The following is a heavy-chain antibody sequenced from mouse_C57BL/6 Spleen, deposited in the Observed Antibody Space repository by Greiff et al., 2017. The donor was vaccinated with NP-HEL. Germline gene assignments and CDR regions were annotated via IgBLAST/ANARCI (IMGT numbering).Heavy chain of an antibody. D-gene: IGHD3-2*02. V-gene: IGHV1-80*01. CDR3: ARRGAAQAYYFDY. Sequence: VQLQQSGAELVKPGASVKISYKASGYAFSSYWMNWVKQRPGKGLEWIGQIYPGDGDTNYNGKFKGKATFTADTSSNTAYMQLSSLTTEDSAIYYCARRGAAQAYYFDYWGQGTTLTVSS. CDR2: IYPGDGDT. CDR1: GYAFSSYW. J-gene: IGHJ2*01.